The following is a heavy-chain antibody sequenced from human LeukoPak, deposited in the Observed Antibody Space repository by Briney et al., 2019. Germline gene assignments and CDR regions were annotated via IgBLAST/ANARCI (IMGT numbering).Heavy chain of an antibody. CDR1: GGSISSGVYY. CDR2: IYYSGST. V-gene: IGHV4-31*03. J-gene: IGHJ6*02. CDR3: ARCGGSQSYYGMDV. D-gene: IGHD1-26*01. Sequence: SETLSLTCSVSGGSISSGVYYWSWIRQHPGKGLEWIGYIYYSGSTHYNPSLKSRVTISVDTSKNQFSLNLSSVTAADTAVYHCARCGGSQSYYGMDVWGQGTTVTVSS.